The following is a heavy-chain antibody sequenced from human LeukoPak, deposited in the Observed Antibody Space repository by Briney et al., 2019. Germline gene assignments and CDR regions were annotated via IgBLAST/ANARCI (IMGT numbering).Heavy chain of an antibody. CDR1: GFTFNNYW. J-gene: IGHJ4*02. CDR2: INQEGSQK. CDR3: ATAYDSSWSPYFLDH. D-gene: IGHD6-13*01. Sequence: GGSLRLSCAASGFTFNNYWMTWVRQAPGKGLEWVANINQEGSQKYYVDSLKGRFAISRDNAKNSLYLQMNSLRADDTAVYFCATAYDSSWSPYFLDHWGQGTLVTVSS. V-gene: IGHV3-7*03.